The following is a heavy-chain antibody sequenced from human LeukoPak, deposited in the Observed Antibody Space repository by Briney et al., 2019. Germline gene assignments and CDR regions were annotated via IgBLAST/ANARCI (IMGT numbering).Heavy chain of an antibody. CDR2: IGIDSGNT. D-gene: IGHD3-16*01. CDR3: ARGISLYHGAFDI. CDR1: GFTFSDYS. V-gene: IGHV3-48*01. Sequence: PGGSLRLSCAASGFTFSDYSMNWVRQAPGKGLEWISYIGIDSGNTNYADSVKGRFTISGDKAKNSLYLQMNSLRVEDTAVYYCARGISLYHGAFDIWGQGTMVTVSS. J-gene: IGHJ3*02.